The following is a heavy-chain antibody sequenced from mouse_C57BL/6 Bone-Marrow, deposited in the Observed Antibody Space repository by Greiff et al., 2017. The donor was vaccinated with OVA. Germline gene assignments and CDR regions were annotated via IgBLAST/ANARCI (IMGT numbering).Heavy chain of an antibody. V-gene: IGHV1-78*01. Sequence: VQLQQSDAELVKPGASVKISCKVSGYTFTDHTIHWMKQRPEQGLEWIGYIYPRDGSTKYNEKFKGKATLTADKSSSTAYMQLNSLTSEDSAVYFSAIPRSRQLRLRGWYFDDWGTGTTVTVSS. CDR3: AIPRSRQLRLRGWYFDD. D-gene: IGHD3-2*02. CDR1: GYTFTDHT. J-gene: IGHJ1*03. CDR2: IYPRDGST.